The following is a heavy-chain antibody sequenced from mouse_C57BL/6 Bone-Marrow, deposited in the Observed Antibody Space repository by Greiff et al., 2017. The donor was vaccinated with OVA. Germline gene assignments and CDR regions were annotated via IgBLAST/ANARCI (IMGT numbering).Heavy chain of an antibody. CDR1: GFSLTSYG. Sequence: VKLMESGPGLVAPSQSLSITCTVSGFSLTSYGVDWVRQSPGKGLEWLGVIWGVGSTNYNSALKSRLSISKDNSKSQVSLKMNSLQTDDTAMYYCASGLLPFAYWGQGTLVTVSA. V-gene: IGHV2-6*01. J-gene: IGHJ3*01. CDR3: ASGLLPFAY. D-gene: IGHD1-1*01. CDR2: IWGVGST.